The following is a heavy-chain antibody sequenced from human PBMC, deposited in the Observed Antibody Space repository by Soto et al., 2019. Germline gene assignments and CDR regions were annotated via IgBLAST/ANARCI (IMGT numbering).Heavy chain of an antibody. V-gene: IGHV3-74*03. CDR3: VSEAYWSLDN. J-gene: IGHJ4*02. Sequence: EVQLVESGGGLVQPGGSLRLSCAASGFTFTSPWMHWVRQAPGKGLEWVSRLNGDGRYTQYAGSAKGRFTISRDNAKNRLYLQVNSLRAEDMAVYYCVSEAYWSLDNCGQGTLVPVSS. D-gene: IGHD1-1*01. CDR1: GFTFTSPW. CDR2: LNGDGRYT.